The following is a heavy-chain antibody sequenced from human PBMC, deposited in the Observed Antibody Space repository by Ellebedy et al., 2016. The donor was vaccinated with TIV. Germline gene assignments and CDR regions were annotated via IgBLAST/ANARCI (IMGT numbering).Heavy chain of an antibody. V-gene: IGHV1-18*04. Sequence: AASVKVSCKASGYTFTSYGISWVRQAPGQGLEWMGWISAYNGNTNSEQKFQGRASMTTDASTNTVHLEQMSLKFDDTAVYYCGREMGMGRGAMDVWGQGTTVTVSS. CDR1: GYTFTSYG. D-gene: IGHD7-27*01. J-gene: IGHJ6*02. CDR3: GREMGMGRGAMDV. CDR2: ISAYNGNT.